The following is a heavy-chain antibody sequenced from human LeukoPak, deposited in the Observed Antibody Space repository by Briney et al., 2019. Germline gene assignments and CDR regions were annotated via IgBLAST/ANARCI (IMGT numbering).Heavy chain of an antibody. Sequence: GGTLRLSCAASGFTFSSYGMSWVRQAPGKGLEWASGISGSGGSTYYADSVKGRFTISRDNAKNSLYLQMNSLRAEDTAMYYCARDGAAVAAEMDYWGQGTLVTVSS. J-gene: IGHJ4*02. CDR3: ARDGAAVAAEMDY. CDR1: GFTFSSYG. D-gene: IGHD6-19*01. CDR2: ISGSGGST. V-gene: IGHV3-23*01.